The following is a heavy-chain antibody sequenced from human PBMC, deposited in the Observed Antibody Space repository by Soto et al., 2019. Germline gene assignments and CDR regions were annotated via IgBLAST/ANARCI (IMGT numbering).Heavy chain of an antibody. Sequence: QVQLVQSGAEVKKPGASVKVSCKASGYTFTSYDINWERQATGQGLEWMGWMNPNSGNTGYAQKFQGRVTMTTNTSISTPHMELSSLRSEDTAVYYCATTLYGDHVDYWGQGTLVTVSS. CDR2: MNPNSGNT. J-gene: IGHJ4*02. V-gene: IGHV1-8*01. CDR3: ATTLYGDHVDY. D-gene: IGHD4-17*01. CDR1: GYTFTSYD.